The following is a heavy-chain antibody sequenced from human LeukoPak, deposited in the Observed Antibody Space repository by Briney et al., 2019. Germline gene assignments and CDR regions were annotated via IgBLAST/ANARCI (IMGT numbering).Heavy chain of an antibody. CDR1: EFTFSNSP. V-gene: IGHV3-23*01. J-gene: IGHJ4*02. CDR3: AKGREIVVVTAIPLDY. CDR2: ISESGHAS. Sequence: GGSLRLSCAASEFTFSNSPMSWVRQAPGKGLEWVSAISESGHASFYAASVKGRFTISRDNSKNTLYLQMNSLRAEDTAVYYCAKGREIVVVTAIPLDYWGQGTLVTVSS. D-gene: IGHD2-21*02.